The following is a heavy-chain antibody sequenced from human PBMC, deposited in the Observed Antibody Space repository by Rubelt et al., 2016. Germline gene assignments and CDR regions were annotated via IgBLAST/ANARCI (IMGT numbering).Heavy chain of an antibody. J-gene: IGHJ3*02. D-gene: IGHD6-13*01. CDR1: GFTFSTYA. Sequence: EVQLVESGGALVQPGWSLRLSCAASGFTFSTYAMNWVRQAPGKGLEWDSYISDNSNSIYYADSVKGRFTISRDNAKSSLYLQMNRLRAEDTAWYYCAKGVAAAGDDAFDIWGQGTMVTVSS. CDR2: ISDNSNSI. CDR3: AKGVAAAGDDAFDI. V-gene: IGHV3-48*04.